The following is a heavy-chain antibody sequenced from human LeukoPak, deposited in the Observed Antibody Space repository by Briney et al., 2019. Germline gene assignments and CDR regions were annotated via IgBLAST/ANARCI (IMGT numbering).Heavy chain of an antibody. Sequence: GASVKVSCKASGFTFTSSAVQWVRQARGQRLEWIGWIVVGSGNTNYAQKFQERVTIIRDMSTSTAYMELSSLRSEDTAVCYCAADVPPSLMVYAPGYWGQGTLVTVSS. D-gene: IGHD2-8*01. CDR2: IVVGSGNT. J-gene: IGHJ4*02. CDR1: GFTFTSSA. V-gene: IGHV1-58*01. CDR3: AADVPPSLMVYAPGY.